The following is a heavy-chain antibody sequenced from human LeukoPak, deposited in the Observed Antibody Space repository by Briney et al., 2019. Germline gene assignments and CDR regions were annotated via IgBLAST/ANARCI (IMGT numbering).Heavy chain of an antibody. J-gene: IGHJ6*02. Sequence: GGSLRLSCAASGLTFSNYAMNWVRQAPGKGLEWVSYISSSSSTIYYADSVKGRFTISRDNAKNSLYLQMNSLRAEDAAVYYCARWAPYYDSSGYYYYYGMDVWGQGTTVTVSS. V-gene: IGHV3-48*01. CDR2: ISSSSSTI. CDR1: GLTFSNYA. D-gene: IGHD3-22*01. CDR3: ARWAPYYDSSGYYYYYGMDV.